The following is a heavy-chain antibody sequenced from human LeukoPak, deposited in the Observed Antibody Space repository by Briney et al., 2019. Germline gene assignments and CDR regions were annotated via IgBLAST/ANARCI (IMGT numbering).Heavy chain of an antibody. CDR2: ISYDGSNK. CDR3: AKEVGAAAGPFDY. J-gene: IGHJ4*02. V-gene: IGHV3-30*18. Sequence: PGGSLRLSCAASGFTFSDYWMNWVRQAPGKGLEWVAVISYDGSNKYYADSVKGRFTISRDNSKNTLYLQMNSLRAEDTAVYYCAKEVGAAAGPFDYWGQGTLVTVSS. CDR1: GFTFSDYW. D-gene: IGHD6-13*01.